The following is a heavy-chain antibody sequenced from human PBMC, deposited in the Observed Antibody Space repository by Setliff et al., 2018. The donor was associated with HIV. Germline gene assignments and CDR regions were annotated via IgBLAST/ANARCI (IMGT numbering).Heavy chain of an antibody. CDR2: IYHSGSA. V-gene: IGHV4-4*02. Sequence: PSETLSLTCAVSGGSISSSNWWSWVRQPPGKGLEWIGEIYHSGSANYNPSLKSRVITSIDKSKNKFSLKVSSVTAADTAVYYCARILVAAAGTGFDPWGQGILVTVSS. CDR3: ARILVAAAGTGFDP. J-gene: IGHJ5*02. D-gene: IGHD6-13*01. CDR1: GGSISSSNW.